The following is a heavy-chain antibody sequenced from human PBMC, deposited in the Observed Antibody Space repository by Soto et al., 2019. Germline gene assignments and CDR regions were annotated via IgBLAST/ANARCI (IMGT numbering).Heavy chain of an antibody. V-gene: IGHV1-2*02. CDR3: ARDFPQSIVGAPHYYYGMDV. J-gene: IGHJ6*02. CDR2: INPNSGGT. CDR1: GYTFTGYY. Sequence: GASVKVSCKASGYTFTGYYMHWVRQAPGQGLEWMGWINPNSGGTNYAQKFQGRVTMTRDTSISTAYMELSRLRSDDTAVYYCARDFPQSIVGAPHYYYGMDVWGQGTTVTVSS. D-gene: IGHD1-26*01.